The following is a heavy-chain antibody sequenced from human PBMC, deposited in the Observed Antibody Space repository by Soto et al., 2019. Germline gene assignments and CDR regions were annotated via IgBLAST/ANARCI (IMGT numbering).Heavy chain of an antibody. D-gene: IGHD2-8*01. CDR3: ARESVLMVYGYFDY. CDR1: GFTFSSYA. CDR2: ISYDGSNK. V-gene: IGHV3-30-3*01. J-gene: IGHJ4*02. Sequence: QVQLVESGGGVVQPGRSLRLSCAASGFTFSSYAMHWVRQAPGKGLEWVAVISYDGSNKYYADSVKGRFTISRDNSQHTLYLPLNSLRAEDTAVYYCARESVLMVYGYFDYWGQGTLVTVSS.